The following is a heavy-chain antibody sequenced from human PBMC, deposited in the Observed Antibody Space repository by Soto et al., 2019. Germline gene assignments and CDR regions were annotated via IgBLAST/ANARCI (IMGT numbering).Heavy chain of an antibody. CDR2: TSASSAGT. Sequence: GESLRLSCAASGFTFSSYAMTWVRQAPGKGVEWVSATSASSAGTYYADSVKGRFTISRDNSKNTLYLQMNSLRAEDTAVYYCAKLDYYDSSGSSPFDYWGPRTLVTVSS. V-gene: IGHV3-23*01. CDR3: AKLDYYDSSGSSPFDY. CDR1: GFTFSSYA. D-gene: IGHD3-22*01. J-gene: IGHJ4*02.